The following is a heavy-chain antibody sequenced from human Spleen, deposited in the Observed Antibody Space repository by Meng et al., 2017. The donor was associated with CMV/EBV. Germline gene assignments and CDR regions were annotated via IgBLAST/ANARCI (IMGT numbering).Heavy chain of an antibody. V-gene: IGHV4-4*02. CDR1: GGSISGNNW. CDR3: ARGDSSSSSSYFDY. D-gene: IGHD6-6*01. Sequence: GSGGSISGNNWWSWVRQPPGKGLEWIGDIYHSGSTNYNPFLKSRVTISVDKSKNQFSLKLSPVTAADTAVYYCARGDSSSSSSYFDYWGQGTLVSLL. CDR2: IYHSGST. J-gene: IGHJ4*02.